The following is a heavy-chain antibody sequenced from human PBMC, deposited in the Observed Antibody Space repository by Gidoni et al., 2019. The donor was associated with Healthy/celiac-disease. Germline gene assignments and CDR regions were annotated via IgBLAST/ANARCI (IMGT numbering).Heavy chain of an antibody. Sequence: EVQLVESGGGLVQPGGSLKLSCAASGFTFSGSAMHWVRQASGKGLEWVGRIRSKANSYATAYAASVKGRFTISRDDSKNTAYLQMNSLKTEDTAVYYCTRPLDAFDIWGQGTMVTVSS. CDR2: IRSKANSYAT. CDR3: TRPLDAFDI. V-gene: IGHV3-73*02. J-gene: IGHJ3*02. CDR1: GFTFSGSA.